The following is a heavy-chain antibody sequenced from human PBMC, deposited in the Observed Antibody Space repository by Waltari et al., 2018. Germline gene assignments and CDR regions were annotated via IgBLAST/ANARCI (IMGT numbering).Heavy chain of an antibody. J-gene: IGHJ4*02. D-gene: IGHD6-13*01. CDR1: GYSIRSGYY. V-gene: IGHV4-38-2*01. CDR3: ARLRSSSWYSDY. CDR2: IYHSGST. Sequence: QVQLQESGPGLVKPSATLSLTCAVSGYSIRSGYYWGWIRQPPGKGLEWIGSIYHSGSTYYNPSLKSRVTISVDTSKNQFSLKLSSVTAADTAVYYCARLRSSSWYSDYWGQGTLVTVSS.